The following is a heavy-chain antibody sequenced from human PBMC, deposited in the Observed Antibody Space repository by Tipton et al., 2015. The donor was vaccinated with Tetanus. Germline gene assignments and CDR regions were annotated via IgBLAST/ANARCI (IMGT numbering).Heavy chain of an antibody. CDR3: ARDLARYNWNSTGVGY. J-gene: IGHJ4*02. CDR1: GYTFTGYY. CDR2: INPNSGGT. V-gene: IGHV1-2*02. D-gene: IGHD1-7*01. Sequence: QSGAEVKKPGASVKVSCKASGYTFTGYYMHWVRQAPGQGLEWMGWINPNSGGTNYAQKFQGRATMTRDTSISTAYMELSRLRSDDTAVYYCARDLARYNWNSTGVGYWGQGTLVTVSS.